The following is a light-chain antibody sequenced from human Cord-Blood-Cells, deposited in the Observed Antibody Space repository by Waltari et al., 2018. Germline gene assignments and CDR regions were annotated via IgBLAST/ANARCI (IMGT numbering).Light chain of an antibody. CDR1: QSVSSN. V-gene: IGKV3-15*01. CDR2: GAS. J-gene: IGKJ1*01. Sequence: ELVMTQSPATLSVSPGERDTLSCRASQSVSSNLAWYQQKPGQAPRLLIYGASTRANGIPARFSGSGSGTEFTLTISSLQSEDFAVYYCQQYNNWTPWTFGQGTKVEIK. CDR3: QQYNNWTPWT.